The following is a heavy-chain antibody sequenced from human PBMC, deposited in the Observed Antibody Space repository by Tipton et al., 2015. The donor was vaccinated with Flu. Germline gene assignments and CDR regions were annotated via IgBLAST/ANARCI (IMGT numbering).Heavy chain of an antibody. J-gene: IGHJ4*02. V-gene: IGHV3-30*02. Sequence: SLRLSCAASGFTFSSYGMHWVRQAPGKGLEWVAFIRYDGSNKYYADSVKGRFTISRDNSKNTLYLQMNSLRAEDTAVYYCAKGQETAMVGYIDYWGQGTLVTVSS. CDR1: GFTFSSYG. CDR2: IRYDGSNK. CDR3: AKGQETAMVGYIDY. D-gene: IGHD5-18*01.